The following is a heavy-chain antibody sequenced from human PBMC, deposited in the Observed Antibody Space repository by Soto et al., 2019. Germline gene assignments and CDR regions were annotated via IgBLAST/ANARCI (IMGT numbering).Heavy chain of an antibody. D-gene: IGHD1-26*01. CDR3: AKDALRGVGATTLPDY. CDR1: GFTFSNYG. J-gene: IGHJ4*02. V-gene: IGHV3-30*18. Sequence: QVELVESGGGVVQPGRSLRLSCAASGFTFSNYGMHWVRQAPGKGLEWMAVISYDGSNKYYADSVKGRFTISRDNSKNTLYLQMNSLRAEDTAVYYCAKDALRGVGATTLPDYWGQGTLVTVSS. CDR2: ISYDGSNK.